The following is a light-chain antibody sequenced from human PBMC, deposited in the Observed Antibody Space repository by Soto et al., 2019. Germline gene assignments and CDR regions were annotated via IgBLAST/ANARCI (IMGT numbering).Light chain of an antibody. Sequence: DVVMTQSPLSLPVTLGQSASISCRSSQSLVDSAGNTYLNWFQQRPGQSPGRLIYKVSNRDSGVPGRFRGSGSGTDFTLKIRRVEAEDVGVYYCMQGTHWPYTFGQGTKLEIK. V-gene: IGKV2-30*01. CDR3: MQGTHWPYT. CDR1: QSLVDSAGNTY. J-gene: IGKJ2*01. CDR2: KVS.